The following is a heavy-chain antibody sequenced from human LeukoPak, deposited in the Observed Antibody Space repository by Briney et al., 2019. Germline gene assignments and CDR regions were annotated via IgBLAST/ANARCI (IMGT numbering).Heavy chain of an antibody. CDR1: GFTFSNHE. J-gene: IGHJ6*02. Sequence: PGGSLRLSCAASGFTFSNHEMNWVRQAPGKGLEWVSYISSSDSTIYCADSVKGRFTISRDNAKNSLYLQMNSLRAEDTAVYYCARDRGVTLFYYGMDVWGQGTTVTVSS. CDR2: ISSSDSTI. V-gene: IGHV3-48*03. D-gene: IGHD2-21*02. CDR3: ARDRGVTLFYYGMDV.